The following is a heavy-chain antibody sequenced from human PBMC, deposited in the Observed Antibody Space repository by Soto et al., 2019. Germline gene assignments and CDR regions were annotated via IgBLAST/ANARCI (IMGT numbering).Heavy chain of an antibody. CDR3: ARDSHYYYGMDV. Sequence: GAAVNVYCKASGYRFTSYGISWVRQAPGQGLEWMGWISAYNGNTNYAQKLQGRVTMTTDTSTSTAYMELRSLRSDDTAVYYCARDSHYYYGMDVWGQGTTVTVSS. CDR2: ISAYNGNT. CDR1: GYRFTSYG. V-gene: IGHV1-18*04. J-gene: IGHJ6*02.